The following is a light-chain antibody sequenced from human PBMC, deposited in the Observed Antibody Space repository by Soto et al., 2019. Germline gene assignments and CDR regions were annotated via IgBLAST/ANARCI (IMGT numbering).Light chain of an antibody. J-gene: IGKJ5*01. CDR1: RGIDTY. Sequence: EIVLTQSPATLSLSPGERATLSCRASRGIDTYLAWYQQKPGQAPRLLIYDTSTRATGIPARFSGSGSGTEFTLTISSLQSEDFAVYYCQQYSNWPPITFGQGTRLEIK. V-gene: IGKV3-15*01. CDR2: DTS. CDR3: QQYSNWPPIT.